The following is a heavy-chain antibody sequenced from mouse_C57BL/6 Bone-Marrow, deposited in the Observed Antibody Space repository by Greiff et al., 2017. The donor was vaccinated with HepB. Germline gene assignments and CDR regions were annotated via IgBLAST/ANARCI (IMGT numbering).Heavy chain of an antibody. CDR3: ARVGWLLRYFDV. CDR1: SYTFTSYW. V-gene: IGHV1-64*01. CDR2: IHPNSGST. Sequence: VQLQQPGAELVKPGASVKLSCKASSYTFTSYWMHWVKQRPGQGLEWIGMIHPNSGSTNYNEKFKSKATLTVDKSSSTAYMQLSSLTSEDSAVYYCARVGWLLRYFDVWGTGTTVTVSS. D-gene: IGHD2-3*01. J-gene: IGHJ1*03.